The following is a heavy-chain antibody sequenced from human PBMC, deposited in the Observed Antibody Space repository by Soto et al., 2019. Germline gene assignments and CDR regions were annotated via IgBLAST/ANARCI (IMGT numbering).Heavy chain of an antibody. V-gene: IGHV4-31*03. D-gene: IGHD6-13*01. CDR3: ARSRFGGRPIAAAGTMRWFDP. CDR2: IYYSGST. CDR1: GGSISSGGYY. J-gene: IGHJ5*02. Sequence: PSETLSLTCTISGGSISSGGYYWSWIRQHPGKGLEWIGYIYYSGSTYYNPSLKSRVTISVDTSKNQFSLKLSSVTAADTAVYYCARSRFGGRPIAAAGTMRWFDPWGQGTLVTVSS.